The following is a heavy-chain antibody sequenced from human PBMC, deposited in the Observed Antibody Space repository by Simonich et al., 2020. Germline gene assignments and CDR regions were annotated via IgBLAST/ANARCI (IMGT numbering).Heavy chain of an antibody. J-gene: IGHJ4*02. CDR3: ARQEYSSSSFDY. CDR1: GGSISSYY. V-gene: IGHV4-59*08. D-gene: IGHD6-6*01. Sequence: QVQLQESGPGLVKPSETLSLTCTVSGGSISSYYWSWIRQPPGKGLEWIGYIYYSGSTNYHPSLKSRVTISVDTSKNQFSLKLSSVTAADTAVYYCARQEYSSSSFDYWGQGTLVTVSS. CDR2: IYYSGST.